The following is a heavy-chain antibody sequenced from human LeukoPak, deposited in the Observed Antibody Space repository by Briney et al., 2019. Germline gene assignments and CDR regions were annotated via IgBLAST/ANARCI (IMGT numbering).Heavy chain of an antibody. J-gene: IGHJ4*02. Sequence: SETLSLTCTVSGGSIGSYYWSWIRQPPGKGLEWIGYIYYSGSTNYNPSLKSRVTISVDTSKKQFTLQVNSVTAADTAVYYCARTHEVLYFDYWGQGTLVTVSS. D-gene: IGHD3-3*01. CDR2: IYYSGST. CDR3: ARTHEVLYFDY. CDR1: GGSIGSYY. V-gene: IGHV4-59*08.